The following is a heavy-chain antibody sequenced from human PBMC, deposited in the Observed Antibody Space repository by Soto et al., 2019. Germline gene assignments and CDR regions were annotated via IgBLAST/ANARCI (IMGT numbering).Heavy chain of an antibody. V-gene: IGHV1-8*01. D-gene: IGHD3-10*01. CDR3: ARKSMVRGVNVD. CDR2: MNPKSGNT. Sequence: ASVKVSCKASGSTFTSYDINWVRQATGQGLEWMGWMNPKSGNTGYAQKFQGRVTMTTNTSISTAYMELSSLRSDDTAVYYCARKSMVRGVNVDWGQGTLVTVSS. J-gene: IGHJ4*02. CDR1: GSTFTSYD.